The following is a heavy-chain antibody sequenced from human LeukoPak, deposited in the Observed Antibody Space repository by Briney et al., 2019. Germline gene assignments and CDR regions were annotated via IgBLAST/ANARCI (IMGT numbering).Heavy chain of an antibody. CDR3: ARAYCSSTSCYSVNY. CDR1: GFTFSSYW. V-gene: IGHV3-74*01. CDR2: INSDGSST. D-gene: IGHD2-2*02. Sequence: GGSLRLSCAASGFTFSSYWMHWVRQVLGKGLVWVSCINSDGSSTSYADSVKGRFTISRDNAKNTLYLQMNSLRAEDTAVYYCARAYCSSTSCYSVNYWGQGTLVTVSS. J-gene: IGHJ4*02.